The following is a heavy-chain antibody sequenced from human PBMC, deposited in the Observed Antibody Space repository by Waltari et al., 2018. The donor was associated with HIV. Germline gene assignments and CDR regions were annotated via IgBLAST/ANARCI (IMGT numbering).Heavy chain of an antibody. CDR3: ARAVQGYCSGGSCENYFDY. Sequence: QLQLQESGPGLVKPSETLSLPCTVPGGSISSSRYYWGWLRQPPGKGLEWIGSIYYSGSTYYNPSLKSRVTISVDTSKNQFSLKLSSVTAADTAVYYCARAVQGYCSGGSCENYFDYWGQGTLVTVSS. D-gene: IGHD2-15*01. CDR1: GGSISSSRYY. CDR2: IYYSGST. V-gene: IGHV4-39*01. J-gene: IGHJ4*02.